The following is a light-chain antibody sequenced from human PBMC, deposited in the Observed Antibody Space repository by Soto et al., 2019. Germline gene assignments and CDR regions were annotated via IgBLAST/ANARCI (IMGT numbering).Light chain of an antibody. J-gene: IGKJ1*01. Sequence: EIVLTQSPGTLSLSPGERATLSCRASQSVSSSYFAWYQQRFGQAPRLLIYGASSRATGIPDRFSGSGSGTDFTITISRLEPEDFAVYSCQQYGSSSWPFGQGTKVEIK. CDR2: GAS. CDR3: QQYGSSSWP. V-gene: IGKV3-20*01. CDR1: QSVSSSY.